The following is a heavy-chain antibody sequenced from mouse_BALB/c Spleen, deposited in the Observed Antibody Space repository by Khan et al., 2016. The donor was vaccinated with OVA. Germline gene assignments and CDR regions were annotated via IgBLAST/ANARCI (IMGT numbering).Heavy chain of an antibody. V-gene: IGHV5-6-5*01. CDR3: AREAYRYDEYYFDY. CDR1: GFTFTSYV. D-gene: IGHD2-14*01. J-gene: IGHJ2*01. Sequence: EVELVESGGGLVKPGGSLKLSCAASGFTFTSYVMSWVRQTPEKRLAWVASISSGGTPYYPDSVKGRFTISRDNAMNILYLKMSSLRSEDTAIYFDAREAYRYDEYYFDYWGQGTTLTVSS. CDR2: ISSGGTP.